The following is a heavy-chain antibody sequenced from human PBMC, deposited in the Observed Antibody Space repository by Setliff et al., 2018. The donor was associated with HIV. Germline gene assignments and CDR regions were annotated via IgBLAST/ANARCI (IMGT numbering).Heavy chain of an antibody. J-gene: IGHJ6*03. CDR2: LYNTGST. CDR1: GGSINRSRYY. D-gene: IGHD3-9*01. Sequence: PSETLSLTCTVSGGSINRSRYYWGWIRQPPGKGLEWIGSLYNTGSTYYNPSLKRRVTILVDTPKNQFSLKLTSVTAADTAVYFCVRDPIHYMDVWGKGTTVTVSS. CDR3: VRDPIHYMDV. V-gene: IGHV4-39*07.